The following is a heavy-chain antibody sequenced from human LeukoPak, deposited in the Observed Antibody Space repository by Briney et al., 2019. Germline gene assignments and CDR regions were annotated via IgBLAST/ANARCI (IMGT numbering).Heavy chain of an antibody. Sequence: GGSLRLSCAVSGFTFSNYAMSWVRQTPGKGLEWVSGISASGGSIYDADSVKGRFTISRDNSKNTLYLQMNRLRAEDTALYYCAKLMGAYSYYGMDVWGRGTAVTVSS. CDR3: AKLMGAYSYYGMDV. CDR2: ISASGGSI. J-gene: IGHJ6*02. V-gene: IGHV3-23*01. D-gene: IGHD4/OR15-4a*01. CDR1: GFTFSNYA.